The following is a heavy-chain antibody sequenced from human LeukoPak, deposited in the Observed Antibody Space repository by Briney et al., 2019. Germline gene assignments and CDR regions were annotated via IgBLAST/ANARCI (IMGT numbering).Heavy chain of an antibody. Sequence: NPSETLSLTCTVSGGSISSSSYYWGWIRQPPGKGLEWIGSVSNSGSKHYNPSLKSRVTIFEDTSKNQFSLKLSSVTAADTAVYYCARLRYDTLTGCFDYWGQGTLVTVSS. CDR3: ARLRYDTLTGCFDY. D-gene: IGHD3-9*01. V-gene: IGHV4-39*01. J-gene: IGHJ4*02. CDR2: VSNSGSK. CDR1: GGSISSSSYY.